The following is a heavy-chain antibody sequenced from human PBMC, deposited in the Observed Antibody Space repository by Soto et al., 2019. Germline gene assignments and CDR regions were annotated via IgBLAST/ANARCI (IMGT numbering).Heavy chain of an antibody. Sequence: QVQLVQSGAEVKNPGASVKVSCKASGYTFASYYIHWVRQAPGQGLDWMGIINPSSGNTDYAQKLQGRVTMTRDTSTSTVFMELTSLRSEDTAVYYGARERHGECYFEYWGQGTLVTVSS. CDR2: INPSSGNT. CDR3: ARERHGECYFEY. D-gene: IGHD4-17*01. V-gene: IGHV1-46*03. CDR1: GYTFASYY. J-gene: IGHJ4*02.